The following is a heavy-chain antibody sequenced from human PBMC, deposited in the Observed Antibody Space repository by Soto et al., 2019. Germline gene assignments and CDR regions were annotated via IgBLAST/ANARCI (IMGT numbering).Heavy chain of an antibody. CDR3: ARQKGY. Sequence: EVHLVQSGAEVKKPGESLKISCKASGYKFTDAWIGWLRQMPGKGLEWMAIIYPGDSETRYSPSFRGQVTIAADKSINTSFLHWSSLKASDSAFYFCARQKGYWGQGTLITVSS. CDR1: GYKFTDAW. V-gene: IGHV5-51*01. CDR2: IYPGDSET. J-gene: IGHJ4*02. D-gene: IGHD2-15*01.